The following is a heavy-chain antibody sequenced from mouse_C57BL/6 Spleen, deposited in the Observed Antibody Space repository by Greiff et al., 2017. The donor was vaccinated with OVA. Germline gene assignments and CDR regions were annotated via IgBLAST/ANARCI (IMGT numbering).Heavy chain of an antibody. CDR1: GFTFSSYG. Sequence: DVQLQESGGDLVKPGGSLKLSCAASGFTFSSYGMSWVRQTPDKRLEWVATISSGGSYTYYPDSVKGRFTISRDNAKNTLYLQMSSLKSEDTAMYYCARLPGDYFDYWGQGTTLTGSS. CDR3: ARLPGDYFDY. J-gene: IGHJ2*01. D-gene: IGHD5-5*01. V-gene: IGHV5-6*01. CDR2: ISSGGSYT.